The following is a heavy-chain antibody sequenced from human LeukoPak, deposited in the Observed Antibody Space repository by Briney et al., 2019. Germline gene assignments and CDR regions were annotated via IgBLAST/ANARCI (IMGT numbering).Heavy chain of an antibody. J-gene: IGHJ6*03. CDR3: AREDSYYMDV. CDR2: MYHSGSF. CDR1: GFSISSGHY. Sequence: SETLSLTCTVSGFSISSGHYWGWIRQPPGKGLEWIGSMYHSGSFHYNPSLKSRVTISVDTSKNQFSLKLSSVTAADTAVYYCAREDSYYMDVWGKGATVTVSS. V-gene: IGHV4-38-2*02.